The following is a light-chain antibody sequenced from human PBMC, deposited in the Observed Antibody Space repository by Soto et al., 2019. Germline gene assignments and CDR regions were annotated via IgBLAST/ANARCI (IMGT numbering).Light chain of an antibody. Sequence: EIVLTQSPGPLSLSPGERATLSCRASQSVSSSYLAWYQQKPGQSPRLLIYVASSRATGIPDRFSGSGSGTDFTLTISRLEPEDFAVYYCQQYGSSPRTFGQGTKVEIK. CDR3: QQYGSSPRT. V-gene: IGKV3-20*01. J-gene: IGKJ1*01. CDR2: VAS. CDR1: QSVSSSY.